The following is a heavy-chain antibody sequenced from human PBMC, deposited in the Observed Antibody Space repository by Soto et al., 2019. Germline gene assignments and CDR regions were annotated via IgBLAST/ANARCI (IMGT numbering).Heavy chain of an antibody. CDR1: GGSISTSSYY. V-gene: IGHV4-39*01. D-gene: IGHD1-1*01. CDR2: IYYSGST. CDR3: ARHGGPSRTGTGFGY. Sequence: TLSLTCDVSGGSISTSSYYWGWIRQPPGKGLEWIASIYYSGSTYYNPSLNSRATISLDTSKNQFSLKLSSVTAADTAVYYCARHGGPSRTGTGFGYWGQGTQVTVSS. J-gene: IGHJ4*02.